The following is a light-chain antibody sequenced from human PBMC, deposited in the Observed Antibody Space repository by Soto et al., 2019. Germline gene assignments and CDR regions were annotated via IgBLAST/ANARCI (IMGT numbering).Light chain of an antibody. V-gene: IGKV3-20*01. Sequence: EVVLTQSPGTLSLSPGERATLSCRASQSIGSSYLAWYQQKPGQAPRLLIYGASSRATGIPDRFSGGGSGTDFSLTISRLDPEDFAVYYCQQYSSSPITFGQGTRWR. CDR3: QQYSSSPIT. CDR1: QSIGSSY. CDR2: GAS. J-gene: IGKJ5*01.